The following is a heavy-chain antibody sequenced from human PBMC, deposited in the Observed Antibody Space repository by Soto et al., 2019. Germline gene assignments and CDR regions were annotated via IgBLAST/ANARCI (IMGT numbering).Heavy chain of an antibody. V-gene: IGHV4-59*01. Sequence: QVQLQESGPGLVKPSETLSLTCTVSGGSISSYYWSWIRQPPGKGLEWIGYIYYSGSTNYNPSLKSRVTISVDTSKNQFSLKLSSVTAADTAVYYCERATGSSWLDYWGQGTLVTVSS. CDR2: IYYSGST. D-gene: IGHD6-13*01. J-gene: IGHJ4*02. CDR1: GGSISSYY. CDR3: ERATGSSWLDY.